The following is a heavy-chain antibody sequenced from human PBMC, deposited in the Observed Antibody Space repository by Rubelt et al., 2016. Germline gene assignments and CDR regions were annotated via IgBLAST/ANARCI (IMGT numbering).Heavy chain of an antibody. Sequence: EVQLVESGGGLVQPGGSLRLSCAASGFTLSSYWMHWVRQAPGKGLVWVSRINSDGSITSYADSVKGRFTISRDNAKNTLYLQMNSLRAEDTAVYFCASYDSSGYWFDYWGQGTLVTVSS. V-gene: IGHV3-74*01. CDR2: INSDGSIT. CDR3: ASYDSSGYWFDY. CDR1: GFTLSSYW. J-gene: IGHJ4*02. D-gene: IGHD3-22*01.